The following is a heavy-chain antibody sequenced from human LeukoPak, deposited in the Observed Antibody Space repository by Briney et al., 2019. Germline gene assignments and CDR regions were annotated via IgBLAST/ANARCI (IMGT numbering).Heavy chain of an antibody. CDR2: ISYNGNNK. D-gene: IGHD1-26*01. CDR3: AREAKGNDY. J-gene: IGHJ4*02. V-gene: IGHV3-30-3*01. Sequence: PGRSLRLSCAASGFTFRSYAMHWVRQAPGKGLEWVAVISYNGNNKYYADSVKGRFTISRDNSKNTLYPQMNSLRAEDTAVYYCAREAKGNDYWGQGTLVTVSS. CDR1: GFTFRSYA.